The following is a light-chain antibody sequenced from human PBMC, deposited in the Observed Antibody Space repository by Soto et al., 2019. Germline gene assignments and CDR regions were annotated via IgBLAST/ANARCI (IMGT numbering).Light chain of an antibody. CDR2: EAS. CDR3: WSYAGSSSSHVA. CDR1: SSDVGSFNL. J-gene: IGLJ2*01. V-gene: IGLV2-23*01. Sequence: QSALTQPASVSGSPGQSITISCTGTSSDVGSFNLVSWYQQLPGEAPKLMIYEASKRPSGVSNRFSGSKSGNTASLTISGLQAEDEADYYCWSYAGSSSSHVALGGGTKLTVL.